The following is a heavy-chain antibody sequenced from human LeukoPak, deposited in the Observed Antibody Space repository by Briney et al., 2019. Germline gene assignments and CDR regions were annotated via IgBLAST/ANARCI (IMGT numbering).Heavy chain of an antibody. CDR1: GFTYSSYW. J-gene: IGHJ5*02. V-gene: IGHV3-74*01. D-gene: IGHD1-26*01. Sequence: GGALRLSCAASGFTYSSYWMHWVRQAPGKGLVWVSRIKNDGSSTTYADSVKGRFTISIDNAKNTLYLQMNSLRAEDTAVYYCASTSGTYRFDPWGQGTLVTVS. CDR2: IKNDGSST. CDR3: ASTSGTYRFDP.